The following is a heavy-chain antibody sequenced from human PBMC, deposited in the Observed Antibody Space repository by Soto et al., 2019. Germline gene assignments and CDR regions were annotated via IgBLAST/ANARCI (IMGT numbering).Heavy chain of an antibody. CDR2: FDPEDGET. Sequence: ASVKVSCKVSGYTLTELSMHWVRQAPGKGLEWMGGFDPEDGETIYAQKFQGRVTMAEDTSTDTAYMELSSLRSEDTAVYYCATGYPRYFDWFLSYWGQGTLVTVSS. D-gene: IGHD3-9*01. J-gene: IGHJ4*02. CDR1: GYTLTELS. CDR3: ATGYPRYFDWFLSY. V-gene: IGHV1-24*01.